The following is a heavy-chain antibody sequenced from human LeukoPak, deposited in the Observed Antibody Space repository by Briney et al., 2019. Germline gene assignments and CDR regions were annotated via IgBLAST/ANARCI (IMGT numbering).Heavy chain of an antibody. D-gene: IGHD2-2*01. CDR3: AREPDIVVVPAASLDY. CDR1: GFTFSKYG. Sequence: GGSLRLSCAASGFTFSKYGMYWVRQAPGKGLEWVAVISYDGSNKYYADSVKGRFTISRDNSKNTLYLQMNSLRAEDTAVYYCAREPDIVVVPAASLDYWGQGTLVTVSS. J-gene: IGHJ4*02. CDR2: ISYDGSNK. V-gene: IGHV3-30*03.